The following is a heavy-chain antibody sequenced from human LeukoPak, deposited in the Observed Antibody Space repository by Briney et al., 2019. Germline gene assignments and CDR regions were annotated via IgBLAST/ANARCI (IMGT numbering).Heavy chain of an antibody. J-gene: IGHJ6*03. V-gene: IGHV1-18*01. CDR3: ARCVVVPAAIAYYYYYYMDV. CDR1: GYTFTSYG. Sequence: GASVKVSCKASGYTFTSYGISWVRQAPGQGLEWMGWISAHNGNTNYAQKLQGKVTMTTDTSTSTAYMELRSLRSDDTAVYYCARCVVVPAAIAYYYYYYMDVWGKGTTVTVSS. D-gene: IGHD2-2*01. CDR2: ISAHNGNT.